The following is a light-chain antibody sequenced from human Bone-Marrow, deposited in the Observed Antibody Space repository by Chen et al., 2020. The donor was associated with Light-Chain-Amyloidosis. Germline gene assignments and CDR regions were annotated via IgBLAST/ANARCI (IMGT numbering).Light chain of an antibody. CDR2: GSS. Sequence: EIVVKQAPRHMALSPGEGANPSCRASQTISSNYLTWYQQKFGQAPRLLIYGSSSRATGIPDRFTGSGSGTDFTLTINRLEPEDFAMYYCQQYGTSPLTFGGGTKVEIK. CDR3: QQYGTSPLT. CDR1: QTISSNY. J-gene: IGKJ4*01. V-gene: IGKV3-20*01.